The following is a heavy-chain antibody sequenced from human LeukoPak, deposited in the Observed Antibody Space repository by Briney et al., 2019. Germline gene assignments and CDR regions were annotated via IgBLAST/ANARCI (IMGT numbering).Heavy chain of an antibody. CDR2: FDPEDGES. CDR1: VYTLRELS. J-gene: IGHJ6*03. CDR3: ATGHCNTSSCYYYYMDV. V-gene: IGHV1-24*01. D-gene: IGHD2/OR15-2a*01. Sequence: GASLKVSCKVSVYTLRELSMHWVRQAPAKGLQWMGVFDPEDGESIIAQKFQGRLTMTEDTSTDTAYMELSSFTSEDTAMYYCATGHCNTSSCYYYYMDVWGKGTTVTVSS.